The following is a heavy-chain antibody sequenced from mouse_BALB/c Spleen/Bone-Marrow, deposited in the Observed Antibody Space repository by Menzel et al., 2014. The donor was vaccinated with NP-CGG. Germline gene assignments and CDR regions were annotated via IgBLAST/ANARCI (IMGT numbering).Heavy chain of an antibody. CDR3: ARWDYAMDY. Sequence: VQLQQSGAELVRPGTSVKVSCRASGYAFTNYLIEWVKQRPGQGLEWIGVINPGSGGTNYNEKFKGKATLTADKSSSTAYIPLSSQTSDASAVYFCARWDYAMDYWGQGTSVTVSS. V-gene: IGHV1-54*01. CDR1: GYAFTNYL. CDR2: INPGSGGT. J-gene: IGHJ4*01.